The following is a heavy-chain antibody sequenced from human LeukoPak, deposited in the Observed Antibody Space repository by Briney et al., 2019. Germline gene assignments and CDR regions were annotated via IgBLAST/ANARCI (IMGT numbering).Heavy chain of an antibody. CDR1: GGSVSSGSYY. J-gene: IGHJ3*02. D-gene: IGHD3-10*01. Sequence: SETLSLTCTVSGGSVSSGSYYWSWIRQPPGKGLEWIGYIYYSGSTNYNPSLKSRVTISVDTSKNQFSLKLGSVTAADTAVYYCARDFVGLLWFGELSRYAFDIWGQGTMVTVSS. CDR2: IYYSGST. CDR3: ARDFVGLLWFGELSRYAFDI. V-gene: IGHV4-61*01.